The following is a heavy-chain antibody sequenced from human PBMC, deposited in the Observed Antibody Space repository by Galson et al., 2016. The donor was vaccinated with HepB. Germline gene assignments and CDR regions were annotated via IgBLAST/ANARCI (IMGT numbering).Heavy chain of an antibody. D-gene: IGHD3-10*01. CDR2: IRGDGIVS. CDR1: GFTFNAHW. V-gene: IGHV3-7*01. CDR3: SREMTGSYFD. J-gene: IGHJ4*02. Sequence: SLRLSCAASGFTFNAHWMNWVRQAPGKGLEWVANIRGDGIVSYYAEFVGGRFTISRDNAKNSLYLQMNGLRVDETAVYYFSREMTGSYFDWGQGTLVTVSS.